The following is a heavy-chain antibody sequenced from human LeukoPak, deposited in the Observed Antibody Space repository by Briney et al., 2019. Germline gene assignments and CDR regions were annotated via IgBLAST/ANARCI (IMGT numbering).Heavy chain of an antibody. J-gene: IGHJ3*02. CDR1: GGTFSSYA. CDR3: ARDWLAGEINYYDSSGYYSVHAFDI. CDR2: IIPIFGRA. Sequence: ASVKVSCKASGGTFSSYAISWVRQAPGQGLEWMGGIIPIFGRANYAQKFQGRVTITADESTSTAYMELSSLRSEDTAVYYCARDWLAGEINYYDSSGYYSVHAFDIWGQGTMVTVSS. V-gene: IGHV1-69*13. D-gene: IGHD3-22*01.